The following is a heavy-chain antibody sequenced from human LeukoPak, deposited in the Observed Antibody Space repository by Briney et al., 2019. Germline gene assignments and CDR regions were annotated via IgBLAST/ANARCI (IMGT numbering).Heavy chain of an antibody. V-gene: IGHV4-39*01. Sequence: SETLSLTCTVSGGSISSSSYYWGWIRQPPGKGLEWIGSIYYSGSTYYNPSLKSRVTISVDTSKNQFSLKLSSVTAADTAVYYCANLRTLGYCSSTSCIDYWGQGTLVTVSS. D-gene: IGHD2-2*01. CDR1: GGSISSSSYY. J-gene: IGHJ4*02. CDR3: ANLRTLGYCSSTSCIDY. CDR2: IYYSGST.